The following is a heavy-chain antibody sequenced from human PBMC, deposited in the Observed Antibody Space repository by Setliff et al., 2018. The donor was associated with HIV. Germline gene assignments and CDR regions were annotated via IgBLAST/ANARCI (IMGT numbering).Heavy chain of an antibody. CDR2: INRGGST. V-gene: IGHV4-34*01. CDR1: GGSFSDYY. CDR3: ARGLDVWGTYRYRNYFDY. Sequence: PSETLSLTCAVYGGSFSDYYWSWIRQSPGRGLEWIGEINRGGSTIHNPSLKSRVTISIDTSKNQFSLNLTSVTAADTAIYYCARGLDVWGTYRYRNYFDYWGQGTLVTVSS. J-gene: IGHJ4*02. D-gene: IGHD3-16*02.